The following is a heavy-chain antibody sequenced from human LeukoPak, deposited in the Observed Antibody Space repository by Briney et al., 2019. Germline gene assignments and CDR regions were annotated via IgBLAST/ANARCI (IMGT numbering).Heavy chain of an antibody. CDR3: ARSGGYYPDY. V-gene: IGHV3-48*04. D-gene: IGHD3-22*01. Sequence: PGGSLRLSCAASGFTFSSYSMNWVRQAPGKGLEWVSYISSVSSSINYADSVKGRFTISRDNAKGSLYLKMNSLRAEDTAVYYCARSGGYYPDYWGQGTLVTVSS. CDR1: GFTFSSYS. CDR2: ISSVSSSI. J-gene: IGHJ4*02.